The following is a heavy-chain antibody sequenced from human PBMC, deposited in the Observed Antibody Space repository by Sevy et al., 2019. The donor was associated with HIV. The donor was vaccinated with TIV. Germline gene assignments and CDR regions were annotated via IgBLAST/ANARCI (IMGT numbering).Heavy chain of an antibody. CDR2: IFHSGST. Sequence: SETLSLTCAVSGGSISSDSLWNWVRQPPGKGLEWIGQIFHSGSTKYNPSLKSRVTISVDKSKNQFSLKLNSVTAADTARYYCAKTMESGYDWRYFDYWGQGTLVTVSS. CDR3: AKTMESGYDWRYFDY. D-gene: IGHD5-12*01. CDR1: GGSISSDSL. V-gene: IGHV4-4*02. J-gene: IGHJ4*02.